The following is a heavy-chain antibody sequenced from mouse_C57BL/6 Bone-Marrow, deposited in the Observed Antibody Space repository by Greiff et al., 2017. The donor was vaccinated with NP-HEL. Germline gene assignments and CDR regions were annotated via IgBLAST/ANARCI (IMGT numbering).Heavy chain of an antibody. V-gene: IGHV1-5*01. J-gene: IGHJ2*01. Sequence: VQLQQSGPVLARPGASVKMSCKTSGYTFTSYWMHWVKQRPGQGLEWIGAINPGNGGTSYNQKFKGKAKLTADKSSSTAYMELRSLTTGDSAVSYCTSTRYYDDGCFAYWGQGTTLTVSS. CDR3: TSTRYYDDGCFAY. CDR1: GYTFTSYW. D-gene: IGHD2-4*01. CDR2: INPGNGGT.